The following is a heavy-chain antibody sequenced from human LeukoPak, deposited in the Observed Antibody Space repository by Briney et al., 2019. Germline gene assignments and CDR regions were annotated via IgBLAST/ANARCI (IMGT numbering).Heavy chain of an antibody. CDR1: GGSISSSSYY. J-gene: IGHJ6*03. D-gene: IGHD3-22*01. V-gene: IGHV4-39*07. Sequence: SETLSLTCTVSGGSISSSSYYWGWIRQPPGKGLEWIGSIYYSGSTYYNPSLKSRVTISVDTSKHQFSLKLSSVTAADTAVYYCARVPYYYDSLAFMRGYYYYYMDVWGKGTTVTVSS. CDR3: ARVPYYYDSLAFMRGYYYYYMDV. CDR2: IYYSGST.